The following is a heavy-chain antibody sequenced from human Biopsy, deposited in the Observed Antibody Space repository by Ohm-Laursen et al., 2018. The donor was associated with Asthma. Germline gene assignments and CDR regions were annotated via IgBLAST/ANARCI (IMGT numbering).Heavy chain of an antibody. CDR1: RGSLRVYV. J-gene: IGHJ4*02. D-gene: IGHD3-22*01. CDR3: ARIPRRSGSYFVDY. Sequence: GTLSLTCGVYRGSLRVYVWSWIRQPPGKGLEWIGESNQGGSPTFNPSLKSRVTISRDTSKNQLSLKLRSVTAADTAVYYCARIPRRSGSYFVDYWGQGTLVTVSS. CDR2: SNQGGSP. V-gene: IGHV4-34*01.